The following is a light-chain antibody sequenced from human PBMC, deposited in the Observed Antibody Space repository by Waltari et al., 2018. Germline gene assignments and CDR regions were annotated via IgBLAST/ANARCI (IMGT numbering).Light chain of an antibody. V-gene: IGLV5-45*03. J-gene: IGLJ2*01. CDR2: YRSDSDK. CDR3: MIWHINAVV. Sequence: QALLTQPSSLSASPGTSASLTCTLRTDINVDTSRISWYQQKPASPPQYLLRYRSDSDKHQDSRVPRRFSGSKDASANAGILLISGLQSEDEADYYCMIWHINAVVFGGGTTLTVL. CDR1: TDINVDTSR.